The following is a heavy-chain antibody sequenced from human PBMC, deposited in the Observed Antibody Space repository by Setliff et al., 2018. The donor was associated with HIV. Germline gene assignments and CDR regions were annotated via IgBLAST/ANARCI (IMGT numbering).Heavy chain of an antibody. CDR1: GASISSYY. J-gene: IGHJ4*01. CDR3: ARDARWLQFPYFDY. V-gene: IGHV4-59*12. D-gene: IGHD5-12*01. Sequence: PSETLSLTCNVSGASISSYYWRWIRQPPGKGLEWIGYIYYRGGTNYNPSFRSRVTISVDSSKNQFSLKLSSVTAADTAVYYCARDARWLQFPYFDYWGQGTLVTVSS. CDR2: IYYRGGT.